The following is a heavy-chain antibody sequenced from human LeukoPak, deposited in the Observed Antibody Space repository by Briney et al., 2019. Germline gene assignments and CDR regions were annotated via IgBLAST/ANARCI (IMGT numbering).Heavy chain of an antibody. CDR1: GFTFSSYA. V-gene: IGHV3-23*01. CDR3: AKDRGSSWMNWFDP. Sequence: GGSLRLSCAASGFTFSSYAMSWVRQAPGKGLEWVSAISGSGGSTYYADSVKGRFTISSDNSKNTLYLQMNSLRAEDTAVYYCAKDRGSSWMNWFDPWGQRTLVTVSS. CDR2: ISGSGGST. D-gene: IGHD6-13*01. J-gene: IGHJ5*02.